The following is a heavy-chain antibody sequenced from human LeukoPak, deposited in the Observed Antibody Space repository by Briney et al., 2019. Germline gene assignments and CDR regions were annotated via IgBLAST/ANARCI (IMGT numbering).Heavy chain of an antibody. D-gene: IGHD3-3*01. Sequence: SETLSLTCAVSGYSISSGYYWGWIRQPPGKGLEWIGSFYLSGSTYCNPSLKSRVTISVDTSKNQFSLMLSSVTAADTAVYYCARNFFRSGYYFDYWGQGTLVTVSS. CDR3: ARNFFRSGYYFDY. CDR1: GYSISSGYY. J-gene: IGHJ4*02. V-gene: IGHV4-38-2*01. CDR2: FYLSGST.